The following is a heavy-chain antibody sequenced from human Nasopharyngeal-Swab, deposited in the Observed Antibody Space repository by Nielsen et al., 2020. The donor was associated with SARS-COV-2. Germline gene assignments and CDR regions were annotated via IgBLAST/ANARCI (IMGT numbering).Heavy chain of an antibody. J-gene: IGHJ4*02. CDR3: ARFLAAAAFDY. D-gene: IGHD6-13*01. CDR2: ISYDGSNK. CDR1: GFTFSSYG. V-gene: IGHV3-30*03. Sequence: GESLKISCAASGFTFSSYGMHWVRQAPGKGLEWVAVISYDGSNKYYADSVKGRFTISRDNSKNTLYLQMNSLRAEDTAVYYCARFLAAAAFDYWGQGTLVTVSS.